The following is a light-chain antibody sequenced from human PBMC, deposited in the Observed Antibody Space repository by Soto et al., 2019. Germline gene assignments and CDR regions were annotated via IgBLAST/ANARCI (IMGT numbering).Light chain of an antibody. CDR2: EAS. Sequence: DTEMTQSPSTLSVSPGERPTLTCRASQSVSSNLAWYQQKPGPAPRLLIYEASTRDTGIPARFSGSGSGTEFTLTISSLQSEDFAAYYCQQYNTYPLTFGPGTKVDIK. CDR3: QQYNTYPLT. CDR1: QSVSSN. J-gene: IGKJ3*01. V-gene: IGKV3-15*01.